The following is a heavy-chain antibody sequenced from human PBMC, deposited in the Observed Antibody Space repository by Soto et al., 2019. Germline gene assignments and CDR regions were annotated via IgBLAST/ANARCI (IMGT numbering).Heavy chain of an antibody. J-gene: IGHJ5*02. CDR2: ISYSGST. CDR3: TDSSGYS. V-gene: IGHV4-39*07. Sequence: SETLSLTCTVSGVSISSHGYFWGWIRQPPGKGLEWIGMISYSGSTYYSPSLKSRVTISRDDSKNPAYLQMNSLKTEDTAVYYCTDSSGYSWGQGTLVTVSS. CDR1: GVSISSHGYF. D-gene: IGHD3-22*01.